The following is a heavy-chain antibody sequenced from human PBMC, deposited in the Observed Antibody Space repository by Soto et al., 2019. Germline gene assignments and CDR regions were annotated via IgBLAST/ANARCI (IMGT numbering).Heavy chain of an antibody. J-gene: IGHJ3*02. D-gene: IGHD3-16*01. CDR2: INAGNGNT. CDR3: ARVWESWYSHPLDAFDI. V-gene: IGHV1-3*01. Sequence: ASVKVSCKASGYTFTSYAMHWVRQAPGQRLEWMGWINAGNGNTKYSQKFQGRVTITRDTSASTAYMELSSLRSEDTAVYYCARVWESWYSHPLDAFDIWGQGTMVTVSS. CDR1: GYTFTSYA.